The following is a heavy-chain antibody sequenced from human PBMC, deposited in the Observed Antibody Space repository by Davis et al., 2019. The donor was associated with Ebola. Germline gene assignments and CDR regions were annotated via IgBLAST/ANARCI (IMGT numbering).Heavy chain of an antibody. CDR1: GFTFSSYA. CDR2: ISYDGSNK. J-gene: IGHJ4*02. V-gene: IGHV3-30*04. D-gene: IGHD3-3*01. CDR3: ACTTFGVVSSFDY. Sequence: GESLKISCAASGFTFSSYAMHWVRQAPGKGLEWVAVISYDGSNKYYADSVKGRFTISRDNSKNALYLQMNSLRDEDTAVYYCACTTFGVVSSFDYWGQGTLVAVSS.